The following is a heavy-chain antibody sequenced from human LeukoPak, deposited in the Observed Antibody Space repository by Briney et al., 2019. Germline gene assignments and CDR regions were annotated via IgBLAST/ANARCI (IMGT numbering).Heavy chain of an antibody. CDR2: IIPIFGTA. CDR1: GGTFSSYA. Sequence: GASVKVSCKASGGTFSSYAISWVRQAPGQGLEWMGGIIPIFGTANYAQKFQGRVTITTDESTSTAYMELSSLRSEDTAVYYCARTAGDFWSGYPYTQGWFDPWGQGTLVTVSS. CDR3: ARTAGDFWSGYPYTQGWFDP. J-gene: IGHJ5*02. V-gene: IGHV1-69*05. D-gene: IGHD3-3*01.